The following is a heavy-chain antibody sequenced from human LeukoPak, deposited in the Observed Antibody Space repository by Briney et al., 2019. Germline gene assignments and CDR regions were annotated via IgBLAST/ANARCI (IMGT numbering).Heavy chain of an antibody. Sequence: SETLSLTCAVYGWSFSGYYWSWIRQPPGKGLEWIGEINHIGKTNYNPSLESRVTMTEDTSKKQFSLKLSSVTAADTAVYYCARGNRYCSSTSCREYFPYWGHRIPVTVSS. CDR2: INHIGKT. V-gene: IGHV4-34*01. CDR3: ARGNRYCSSTSCREYFPY. CDR1: GWSFSGYY. D-gene: IGHD2-2*01. J-gene: IGHJ1*01.